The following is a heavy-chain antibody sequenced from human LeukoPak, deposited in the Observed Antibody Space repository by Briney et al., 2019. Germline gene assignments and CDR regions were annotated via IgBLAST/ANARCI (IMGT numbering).Heavy chain of an antibody. V-gene: IGHV3-21*01. J-gene: IGHJ4*02. Sequence: GGSLRLSCAASGFTFSSYSMNWVRQARGKGLDGVSSISSSSSYIYYADSVKGRFTISRDNAKNSLYLQMNSLRAEDTAVYYCARAPPTPGLYSGSYYRWYYFDYWGQGTLVIVSS. CDR3: ARAPPTPGLYSGSYYRWYYFDY. CDR2: ISSSSSYI. D-gene: IGHD1-26*01. CDR1: GFTFSSYS.